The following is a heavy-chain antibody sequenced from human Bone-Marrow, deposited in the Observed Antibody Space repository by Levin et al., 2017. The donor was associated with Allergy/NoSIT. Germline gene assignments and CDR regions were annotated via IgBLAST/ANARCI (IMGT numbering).Heavy chain of an antibody. CDR1: GFTFSDYY. Sequence: KTGGSLRLSCAASGFTFSDYYINWIRQAPGKGLEWVSSISGSSSYTNYAGSVKGRFTISRDNAKNSLYLQMNSLRAEDTAVYYCARGLYFGSGWTRFDYWGQGTLVTVSS. D-gene: IGHD6-19*01. CDR2: ISGSSSYT. CDR3: ARGLYFGSGWTRFDY. J-gene: IGHJ4*02. V-gene: IGHV3-11*05.